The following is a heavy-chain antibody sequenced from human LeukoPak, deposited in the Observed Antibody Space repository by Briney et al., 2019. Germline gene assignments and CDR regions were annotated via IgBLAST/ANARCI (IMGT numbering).Heavy chain of an antibody. CDR2: IYHSGST. V-gene: IGHV4-30-2*01. Sequence: SQTLSLTCAVSGGSISSGGYSWSWIRQPPGKGLEWIGYIYHSGSTYYNPSLKSRVTISVDRSKNQFSLKLSSVTAADTAVYYCARVGGGGSRIGRQYNWFDPWGQGTLVTVSS. D-gene: IGHD2-15*01. CDR3: ARVGGGGSRIGRQYNWFDP. J-gene: IGHJ5*02. CDR1: GGSISSGGYS.